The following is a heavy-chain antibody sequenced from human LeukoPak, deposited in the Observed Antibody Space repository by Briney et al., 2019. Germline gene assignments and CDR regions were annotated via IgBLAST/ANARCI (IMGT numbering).Heavy chain of an antibody. V-gene: IGHV3-23*01. CDR1: GFTFSSYA. D-gene: IGHD2-15*01. CDR3: ASGSDYSGTFDY. Sequence: GGSLRLSCAASGFTFSSYAMSWVRQAPGKGLEWVSAISGSGGSTYYADSVKGRFTISRDNSKNTLNLQMNSLRAENTAVYYCASGSDYSGTFDYWGQGTLVTVSS. J-gene: IGHJ4*02. CDR2: ISGSGGST.